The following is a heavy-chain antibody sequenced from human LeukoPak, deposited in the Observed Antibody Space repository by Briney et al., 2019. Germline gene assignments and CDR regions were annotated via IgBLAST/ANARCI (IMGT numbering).Heavy chain of an antibody. CDR3: AGHYDSSGYRVDVFDI. CDR2: ISKDGSTS. D-gene: IGHD3-22*01. Sequence: GGSLRLSCEASGFTFSNHWMHWVRQAPGKGLVWVSVISKDGSTSIYADSVRGRLTISRDNAKNSLYLQMNSLRAEDTAVYFCAGHYDSSGYRVDVFDIWGQGTMVTVSS. J-gene: IGHJ3*02. V-gene: IGHV3-74*01. CDR1: GFTFSNHW.